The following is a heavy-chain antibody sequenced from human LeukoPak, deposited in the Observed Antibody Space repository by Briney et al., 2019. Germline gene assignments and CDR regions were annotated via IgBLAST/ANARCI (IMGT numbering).Heavy chain of an antibody. CDR1: GGSISSSSYY. Sequence: SETLSLTXTVSGGSISSSSYYWGWIRQPPGNGLEWIGSIYYSGSTYYNPSLKSRVTISVDTSKKQFSLKLSSVTAADTAVYYCAEDSGRIDYWGQGTLVTVSS. J-gene: IGHJ4*02. V-gene: IGHV4-39*01. CDR2: IYYSGST. CDR3: AEDSGRIDY. D-gene: IGHD1-26*01.